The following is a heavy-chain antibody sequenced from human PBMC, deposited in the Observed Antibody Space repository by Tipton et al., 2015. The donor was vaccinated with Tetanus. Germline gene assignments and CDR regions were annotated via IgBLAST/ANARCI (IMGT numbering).Heavy chain of an antibody. Sequence: QLVQSGAEVKKPGEPLKISCKGSGYRFSSYWIGWVRQMPGKGLEWMGVIYPGDSSTIYSPSFQGLVTISVDKSINITYLRWTSLKASDSAMYYCARQKGYWGQGTLVTVSS. J-gene: IGHJ4*02. CDR3: ARQKGY. CDR2: IYPGDSST. CDR1: GYRFSSYW. V-gene: IGHV5-51*01.